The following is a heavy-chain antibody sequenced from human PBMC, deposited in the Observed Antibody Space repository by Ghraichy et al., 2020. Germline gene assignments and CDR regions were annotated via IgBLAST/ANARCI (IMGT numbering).Heavy chain of an antibody. CDR3: ARGEGDHLPLGYFDL. Sequence: SETLSLTCAVYGGSFSGYYWSWIRQPPGKGLEWIGEINHSGSTNYNPSLKSRVTISVDTSKNQFSLKLSSVTAADTAVYYCARGEGDHLPLGYFDLWGRGTLVTVSS. J-gene: IGHJ2*01. CDR2: INHSGST. D-gene: IGHD3-16*01. V-gene: IGHV4-34*01. CDR1: GGSFSGYY.